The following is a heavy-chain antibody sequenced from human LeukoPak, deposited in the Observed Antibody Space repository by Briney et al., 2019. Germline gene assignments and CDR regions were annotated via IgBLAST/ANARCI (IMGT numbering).Heavy chain of an antibody. Sequence: SETLSLTCTVSRGSISSYYRSWIRQPPGQELEWIGYIYYSGSTDYNPSLKSRVNISVDTSKNQFSLKLSSVTAADTAVYYCARVRVSSGSHPWYFDYWGQGTLVTVSS. CDR1: RGSISSYY. CDR2: IYYSGST. V-gene: IGHV4-59*01. D-gene: IGHD3-22*01. CDR3: ARVRVSSGSHPWYFDY. J-gene: IGHJ4*02.